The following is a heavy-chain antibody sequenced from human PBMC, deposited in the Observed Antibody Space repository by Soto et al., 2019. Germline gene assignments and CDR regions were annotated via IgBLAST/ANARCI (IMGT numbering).Heavy chain of an antibody. D-gene: IGHD6-19*01. Sequence: GGSLRLSCAASGFTCSDYYMDWFRQAPGKGLEWVGRSRNKANSYTTEYAASVKGRFSISRDDSKTSLYLQMNSLETEDTAVYYCSRSMYDNGWHLDYWGQGTLVTVSS. CDR2: SRNKANSYTT. J-gene: IGHJ4*02. CDR3: SRSMYDNGWHLDY. CDR1: GFTCSDYY. V-gene: IGHV3-72*01.